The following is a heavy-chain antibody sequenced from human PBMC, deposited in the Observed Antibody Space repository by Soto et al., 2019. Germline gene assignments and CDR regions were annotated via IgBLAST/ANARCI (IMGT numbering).Heavy chain of an antibody. V-gene: IGHV1-24*01. D-gene: IGHD3-16*02. CDR3: ATSYYYIWGSDRLRGPPFDY. Sequence: ASVKVSCKVSGYTLTELSMHWVRQAPGKGLEWMGGFDPEDGETIYAQKFQGRVTMTEDTSTDTAYMELSSLRSEDTAVYYCATSYYYIWGSDRLRGPPFDYWGHGTLFTGSS. J-gene: IGHJ4*01. CDR2: FDPEDGET. CDR1: GYTLTELS.